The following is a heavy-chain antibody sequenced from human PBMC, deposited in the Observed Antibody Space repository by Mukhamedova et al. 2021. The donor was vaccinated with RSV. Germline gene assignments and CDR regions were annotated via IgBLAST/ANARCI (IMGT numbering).Heavy chain of an antibody. J-gene: IGHJ6*02. D-gene: IGHD3-22*01. V-gene: IGHV3-73*01. Sequence: AYAASVKGRFTISRDDSKNTAYLQMNSLKTEDTAVYYCTRLIDSSGYYYNYYYGIDVWGQGTTVTVSS. CDR3: TRLIDSSGYYYNYYYGIDV.